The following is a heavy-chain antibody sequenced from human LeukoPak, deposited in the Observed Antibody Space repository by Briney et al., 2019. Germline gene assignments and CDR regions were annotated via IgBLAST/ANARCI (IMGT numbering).Heavy chain of an antibody. V-gene: IGHV3-21*01. D-gene: IGHD6-19*01. J-gene: IGHJ4*02. Sequence: GGSLRLSCAASGFTFSSYSMTWVRQAPGKGLEWVSSISSSSSYIYYADSVKGRFTISRDNAKNSLYLQMNSLRAEDTAVYYCARDLRAVAGRSSYFDYWGQGTLVTVSS. CDR3: ARDLRAVAGRSSYFDY. CDR1: GFTFSSYS. CDR2: ISSSSSYI.